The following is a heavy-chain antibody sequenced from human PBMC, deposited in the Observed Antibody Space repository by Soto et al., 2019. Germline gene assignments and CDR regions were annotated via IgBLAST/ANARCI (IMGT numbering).Heavy chain of an antibody. V-gene: IGHV1-46*01. CDR2: INPSGGST. CDR3: AKGGRQWLVTSDFNY. CDR1: GYTFTSYY. J-gene: IGHJ4*02. Sequence: ASVKVSCKASGYTFTSYYMHWVRQAPGQGLEWMGIINPSGGSTSYAQKFQGRFTISRDSSKNTVSLEMTSLRAEDTAVYYCAKGGRQWLVTSDFNYWGQGALVTVSS. D-gene: IGHD6-19*01.